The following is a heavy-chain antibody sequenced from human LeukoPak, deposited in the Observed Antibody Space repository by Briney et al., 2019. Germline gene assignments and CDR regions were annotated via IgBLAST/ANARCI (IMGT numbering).Heavy chain of an antibody. Sequence: PGGSLRLSCAASGFSFSSYSMNWVRQAPGKGLEWVADIDRAGSGNHYVDSVKGRFTISRDNSKNSMYLQMNSLRAEDTAVYYCAKEYDSSGYLPLYGMDVWGQGTTVTVSS. D-gene: IGHD3-22*01. J-gene: IGHJ6*02. CDR1: GFSFSSYS. CDR2: IDRAGSGN. CDR3: AKEYDSSGYLPLYGMDV. V-gene: IGHV3-7*05.